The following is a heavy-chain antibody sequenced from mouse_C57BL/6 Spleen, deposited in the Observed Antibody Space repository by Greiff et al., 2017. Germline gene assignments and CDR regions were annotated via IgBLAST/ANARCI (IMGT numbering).Heavy chain of an antibody. J-gene: IGHJ2*01. D-gene: IGHD2-2*01. Sequence: EVHLVESGGGLVKPGGSLKLSCAASGFTFSDYGMHWVRQAPEKGLEWVAYISSGSSTIYYADTVKGRFTISRDNAKNTLFLQMTSLRSEDTAMYYCARLWLALDYWGQGTTLTVSS. CDR1: GFTFSDYG. CDR2: ISSGSSTI. CDR3: ARLWLALDY. V-gene: IGHV5-17*01.